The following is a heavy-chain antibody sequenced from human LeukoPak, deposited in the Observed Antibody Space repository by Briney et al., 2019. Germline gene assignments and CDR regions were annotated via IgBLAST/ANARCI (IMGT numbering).Heavy chain of an antibody. CDR2: IYYSGST. CDR1: GGSISSYY. CDR3: ACAAVVAYYGMDV. Sequence: SETLSLTCTVSGGSISSYYWSWIRQPPGKGLEWIGYIYYSGSTNYNPSLKSRVTISVDTSMNQFSLKLSSVTAADTAVYYCACAAVVAYYGMDVWGQGTTVTVSS. V-gene: IGHV4-59*01. J-gene: IGHJ6*02. D-gene: IGHD2-15*01.